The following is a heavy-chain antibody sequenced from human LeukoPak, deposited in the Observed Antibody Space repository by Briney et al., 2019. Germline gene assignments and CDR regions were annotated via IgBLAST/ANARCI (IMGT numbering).Heavy chain of an antibody. CDR3: AIVTGTTDYGMDV. CDR2: INHSGST. V-gene: IGHV4-34*01. Sequence: PSETLSLTCAVYGGSFSGYYRSWTRQPPGKGLEWIGEINHSGSTNYNPSLKSRVTISVDTSKNQFSLKLSSVTAADTAVYYCAIVTGTTDYGMDVWGQGTTVTVSS. CDR1: GGSFSGYY. J-gene: IGHJ6*02. D-gene: IGHD1-7*01.